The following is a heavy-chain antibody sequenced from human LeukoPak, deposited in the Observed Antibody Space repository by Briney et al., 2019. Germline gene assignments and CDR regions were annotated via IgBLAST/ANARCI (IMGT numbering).Heavy chain of an antibody. CDR3: ARGGWGYYYDSSGSRRFAFDI. V-gene: IGHV4-4*02. Sequence: SETLSLTCAVSGGSISSSNWWSWVRQPPGKGLEWIGEIYHSGSTNYNPSLKSRVTISVDKSKNQFSLKLSSGTAADTAVYYCARGGWGYYYDSSGSRRFAFDIWGQGTMVTVSS. D-gene: IGHD3-22*01. CDR2: IYHSGST. J-gene: IGHJ3*02. CDR1: GGSISSSNW.